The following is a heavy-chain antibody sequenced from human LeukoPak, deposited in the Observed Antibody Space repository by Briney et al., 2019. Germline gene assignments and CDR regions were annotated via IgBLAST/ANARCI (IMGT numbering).Heavy chain of an antibody. Sequence: SETLSLTCTVSGGSISRSYWSWMRQPAGEGPEWIGRIYGSGTITYNPSLESRVTMSVDTSKNQFSLKLRSVTAADTAVYYCARDSGTTGEVKFDPWGQGILVTVSS. V-gene: IGHV4-4*07. D-gene: IGHD3-10*01. CDR1: GGSISRSY. CDR3: ARDSGTTGEVKFDP. CDR2: IYGSGTI. J-gene: IGHJ5*02.